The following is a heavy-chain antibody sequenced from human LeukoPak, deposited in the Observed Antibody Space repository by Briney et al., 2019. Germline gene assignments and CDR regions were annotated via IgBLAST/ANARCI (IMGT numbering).Heavy chain of an antibody. V-gene: IGHV3-23*01. Sequence: GGSLRLSCAASGFTFSIYAMSWVRQAPGKGLEWVSAISGSGGTAYYADSVKGRFTISRDNSKNTLYLQMNSLRAEDTAVYYCASKTLVGATSWDYWGQGTLVTVSS. CDR3: ASKTLVGATSWDY. CDR2: ISGSGGTA. D-gene: IGHD1-26*01. J-gene: IGHJ4*02. CDR1: GFTFSIYA.